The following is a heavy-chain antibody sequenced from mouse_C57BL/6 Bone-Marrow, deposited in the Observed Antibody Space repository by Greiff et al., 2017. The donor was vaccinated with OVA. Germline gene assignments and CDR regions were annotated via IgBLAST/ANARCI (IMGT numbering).Heavy chain of an antibody. Sequence: VQLQQPGAELVRPGSSVKLSCKASGYTFTSYWMDWVKQRPGQGLEWIGNIYPSDSETHYNQKFKDKATLTVDKSSSTAYMQLSSLTSEDSADYYCARCGNYEGFDYWGQGTTLTVSS. V-gene: IGHV1-61*01. CDR1: GYTFTSYW. CDR2: IYPSDSET. CDR3: ARCGNYEGFDY. J-gene: IGHJ2*01. D-gene: IGHD2-1*01.